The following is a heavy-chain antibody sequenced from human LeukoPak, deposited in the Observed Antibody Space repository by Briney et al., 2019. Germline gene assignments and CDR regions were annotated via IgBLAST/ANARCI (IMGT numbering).Heavy chain of an antibody. D-gene: IGHD2-2*01. CDR3: ARDLMVVPAAHLPRGFDP. Sequence: PGGSLRLSCAASGFTFSSYAMHWVRQAPGKGLEWVAVISYDGSNKYYADSVKGRFTISRDNSKNTLYLQMNSLRAEDTAVYYCARDLMVVPAAHLPRGFDPWGQGTLVTVSS. CDR2: ISYDGSNK. V-gene: IGHV3-30-3*01. CDR1: GFTFSSYA. J-gene: IGHJ5*02.